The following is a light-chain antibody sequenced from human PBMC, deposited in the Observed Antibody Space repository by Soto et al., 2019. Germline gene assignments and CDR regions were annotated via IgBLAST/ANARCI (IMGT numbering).Light chain of an antibody. J-gene: IGLJ1*01. Sequence: QSALTQPASVSGSPGQSITISCTGTSSDVGGYNYVSWYQQHPGKAPKLMIYDVSNRPSGVSNRFSGSKSGNTASLTISGLQAEDESDYYCSSYTSSSTPEDGFGTGTKLTV. V-gene: IGLV2-14*01. CDR2: DVS. CDR3: SSYTSSSTPEDG. CDR1: SSDVGGYNY.